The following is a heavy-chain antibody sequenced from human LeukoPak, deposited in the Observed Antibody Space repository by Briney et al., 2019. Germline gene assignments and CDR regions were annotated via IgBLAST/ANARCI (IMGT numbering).Heavy chain of an antibody. D-gene: IGHD2/OR15-2a*01. CDR3: ASVRHDPLEYYYYIDV. CDR2: INPSGSP. Sequence: AETLSLTCAVYGDSLSRYYWTWIRQSPGKGLEWLGEINPSGSPDYNPSLKSRATISVDTSKNQFSLRLASVTAADTAVYYCASVRHDPLEYYYYIDVWGKGTTVTVSS. V-gene: IGHV4-34*01. CDR1: GDSLSRYY. J-gene: IGHJ6*03.